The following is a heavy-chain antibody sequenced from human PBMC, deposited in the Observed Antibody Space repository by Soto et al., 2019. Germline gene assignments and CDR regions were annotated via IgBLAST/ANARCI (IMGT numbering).Heavy chain of an antibody. D-gene: IGHD5-12*01. CDR1: GYTFRNYD. Sequence: QVQLVQSGAEVKRPGASVKVSCKASGYTFRNYDVAWVRRAPGHGLEWMGWISISKGNTYYQASLQGRVTMTMDTGTTTADMEVRSLRSDDTAVYYCARKGYIGNFGLDVWGQGTPVTVSS. J-gene: IGHJ6*02. V-gene: IGHV1-18*01. CDR3: ARKGYIGNFGLDV. CDR2: ISISKGNT.